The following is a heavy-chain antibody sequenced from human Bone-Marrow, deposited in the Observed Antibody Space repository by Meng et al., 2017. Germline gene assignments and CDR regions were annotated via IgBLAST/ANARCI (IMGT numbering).Heavy chain of an antibody. D-gene: IGHD4-17*01. V-gene: IGHV4-31*03. CDR1: GGSISSCGYY. CDR3: ARDRNDYGSHYFDY. J-gene: IGHJ4*02. CDR2: IYHSGST. Sequence: QVQLQESGPGLVKPSQTLSPTCTVSGGSISSCGYYWSWIRQHPGKGLEWIGYIYHSGSTYYNPSLKSRVTISVDTSKNQFSLKLSSVTAADTAVYYCARDRNDYGSHYFDYWGQGTLVTVSS.